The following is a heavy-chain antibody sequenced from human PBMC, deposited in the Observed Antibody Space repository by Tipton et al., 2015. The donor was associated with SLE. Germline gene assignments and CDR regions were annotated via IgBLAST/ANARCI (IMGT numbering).Heavy chain of an antibody. CDR3: ATHSGSYSVGGAFDV. CDR2: ISSNGGST. V-gene: IGHV3-64*01. D-gene: IGHD1-26*01. J-gene: IGHJ3*01. CDR1: GFTFSSYA. Sequence: GSLRLSCAASGFTFSSYAMHWVRQAPGKGLEYVSAISSNGGSTYYANSVKGRFTISRDNSKNTLYLQMGSLRAEDMAVYYCATHSGSYSVGGAFDVWGQGTMVTVSS.